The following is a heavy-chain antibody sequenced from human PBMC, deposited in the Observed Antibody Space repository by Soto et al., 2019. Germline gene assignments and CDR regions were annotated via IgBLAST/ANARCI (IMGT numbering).Heavy chain of an antibody. D-gene: IGHD4-17*01. CDR2: IYYSGST. Sequence: SETLSLTCTVSGGSISSYYWSWTRQPPGKGLEWIEYIYYSGSTNYNPSLKSRVTISVDTSKNQFSLKLSSVTAADTAVYYCAREVHGDYLNWFDPWGQGTLVTVSS. CDR1: GGSISSYY. CDR3: AREVHGDYLNWFDP. V-gene: IGHV4-59*01. J-gene: IGHJ5*02.